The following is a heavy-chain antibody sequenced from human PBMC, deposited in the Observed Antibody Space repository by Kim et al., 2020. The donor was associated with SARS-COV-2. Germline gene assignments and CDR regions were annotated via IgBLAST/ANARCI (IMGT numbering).Heavy chain of an antibody. CDR2: ISGSGGST. J-gene: IGHJ4*02. CDR3: AKRTVAMAVPYYFDY. D-gene: IGHD6-19*01. V-gene: IGHV3-23*01. Sequence: GGSLRLSCAASGFTFSSYAMSWVRQAPGKGLEWVSAISGSGGSTYYADSVKGRFTIYRDNSKNTLYLQMNSLRAEDTAVYYCAKRTVAMAVPYYFDYWGQGTLVPGPS. CDR1: GFTFSSYA.